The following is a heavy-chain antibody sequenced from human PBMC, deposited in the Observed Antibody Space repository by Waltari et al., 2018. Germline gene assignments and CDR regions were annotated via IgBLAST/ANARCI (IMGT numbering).Heavy chain of an antibody. CDR2: ISAAGGTN. D-gene: IGHD3-10*01. V-gene: IGHV3-30-3*01. CDR3: ARDRQGASASSPEITH. CDR1: GFTFTNYA. J-gene: IGHJ4*02. Sequence: QVLRVESGGGVGQPGMSLRLSCTACGFTFTNYAIHWVRQAPALAFEWLTVISAAGGTNYSADSVRGRFTVSRDKSTTTLHLQMTSLPSEDAGVYYCARDRQGASASSPEITHWGQGTLVTVSS.